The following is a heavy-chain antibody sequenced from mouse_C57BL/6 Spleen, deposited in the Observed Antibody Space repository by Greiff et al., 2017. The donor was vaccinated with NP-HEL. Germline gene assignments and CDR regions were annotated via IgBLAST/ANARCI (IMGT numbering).Heavy chain of an antibody. Sequence: EVMLVESEGGLVQPGSSMKLSCTASGFTFSDYYMAWVRQVPEKGLEWVANINYDGSSTYYLDSLKSRFIISRDNAKNILYLQMSSLKSEDTATYYCARVSTMIKGAWFAYWGQGTLVTVSA. CDR2: INYDGSST. D-gene: IGHD2-4*01. J-gene: IGHJ3*01. V-gene: IGHV5-16*01. CDR1: GFTFSDYY. CDR3: ARVSTMIKGAWFAY.